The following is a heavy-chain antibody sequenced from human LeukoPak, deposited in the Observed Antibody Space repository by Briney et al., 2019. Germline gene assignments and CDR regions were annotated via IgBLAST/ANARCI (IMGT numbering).Heavy chain of an antibody. CDR3: ARRWFGELLPTIGFDY. CDR1: GGSFSGYY. V-gene: IGHV4-34*01. D-gene: IGHD3-10*01. CDR2: INHSGST. J-gene: IGHJ4*02. Sequence: PSETLSLTCAVYGGSFSGYYWSWVRQPPGKGLEWIGEINHSGSTNYNPSLKSRVTISVDTSKNQFSLKLSSVTAADTAVYYCARRWFGELLPTIGFDYWGQGTLVTVSS.